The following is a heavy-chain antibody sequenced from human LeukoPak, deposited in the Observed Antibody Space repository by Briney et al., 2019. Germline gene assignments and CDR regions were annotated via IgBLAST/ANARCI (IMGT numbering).Heavy chain of an antibody. CDR2: ITGSGSTT. CDR1: GFSSFA. J-gene: IGHJ4*02. CDR3: AKDFTSWFTGGFDY. D-gene: IGHD3-10*01. Sequence: GGSLRLSCAASGFSSFAMNWARQAPGKGLEWLSSITGSGSTTYYTDSVNGRFIISRDISKNTLYLQMNGLRAEDTAVYYCAKDFTSWFTGGFDYWGQGALVTVSS. V-gene: IGHV3-23*01.